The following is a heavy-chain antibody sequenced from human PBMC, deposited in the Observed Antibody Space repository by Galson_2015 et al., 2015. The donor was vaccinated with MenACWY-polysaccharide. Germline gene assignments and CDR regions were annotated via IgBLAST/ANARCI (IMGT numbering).Heavy chain of an antibody. J-gene: IGHJ3*02. CDR3: VLFGVVVPDAFDI. V-gene: IGHV3-48*03. CDR1: GFTFSSYE. D-gene: IGHD2-2*01. Sequence: SLRLSCAASGFTFSSYEMNWVRQAPGKGLEWVSYISSSGSTIYYADSVKGRFTISRDNAKNSLYLQMNSLRAEDTAVYYCVLFGVVVPDAFDIWGQGTMVTVSS. CDR2: ISSSGSTI.